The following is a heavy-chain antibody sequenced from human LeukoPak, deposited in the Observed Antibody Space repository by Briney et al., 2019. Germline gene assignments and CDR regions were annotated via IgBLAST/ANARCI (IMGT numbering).Heavy chain of an antibody. CDR2: IYYSGST. D-gene: IGHD3-10*01. CDR1: GGSISSYY. J-gene: IGHJ6*02. Sequence: SETLSLTCTVSGGSISSYYWSWIRQPPGKGLEWIGYIYYSGSTNYNPSLKSRVTISVDTSKNQFSLKLSSVNAADTAVYYCARLDYGSGSYYNQYYGMDVWGQGTTVTVSS. CDR3: ARLDYGSGSYYNQYYGMDV. V-gene: IGHV4-59*12.